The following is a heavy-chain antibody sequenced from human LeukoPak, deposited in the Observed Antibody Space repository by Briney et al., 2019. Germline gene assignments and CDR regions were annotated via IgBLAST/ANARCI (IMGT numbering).Heavy chain of an antibody. CDR1: GGSFSVYY. CDR2: INHSGRT. D-gene: IGHD4-17*01. CDR3: ARGYGTF. Sequence: SETPSLTCAVYGGSFSVYYWSWIRQPPGKGLEWSGEINHSGRTNYNPYIKSRVTISVDTSKNQFSLKLSSVTAADTAVYYCARGYGTFWGQGTLVTVPS. V-gene: IGHV4-34*01. J-gene: IGHJ4*02.